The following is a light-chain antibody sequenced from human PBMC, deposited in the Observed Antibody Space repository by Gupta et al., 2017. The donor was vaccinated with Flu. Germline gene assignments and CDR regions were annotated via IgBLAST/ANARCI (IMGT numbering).Light chain of an antibody. CDR3: SAYTSSRTWV. J-gene: IGLJ3*02. V-gene: IGLV2-14*01. CDR2: EVS. Sequence: QSALTQPASVSGSPGQSITISCTGSSSDVGAYNSVSWYKQYPGKAPKVMIYEVSNRPAGVSNRISGSKSGNTASLTISGRQAEEEADYYCSAYTSSRTWVFGGGTKLTVL. CDR1: SSDVGAYNS.